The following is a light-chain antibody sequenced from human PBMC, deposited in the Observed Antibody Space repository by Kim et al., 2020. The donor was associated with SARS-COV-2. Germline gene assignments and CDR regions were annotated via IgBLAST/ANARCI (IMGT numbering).Light chain of an antibody. Sequence: GQRLTISCSGSSSHIGSNYVYWYQKLPGTAPKLLIYRNNQRPSGVPDRFSGSKSGTSASLAISGLRSEDEADYYCAAWDDSLSGVVFGGGTKLTVL. V-gene: IGLV1-47*01. CDR3: AAWDDSLSGVV. J-gene: IGLJ2*01. CDR2: RNN. CDR1: SSHIGSNY.